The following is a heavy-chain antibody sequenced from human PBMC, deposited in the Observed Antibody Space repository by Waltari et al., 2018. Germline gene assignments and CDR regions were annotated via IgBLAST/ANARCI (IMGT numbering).Heavy chain of an antibody. J-gene: IGHJ4*02. V-gene: IGHV1-69*08. D-gene: IGHD2-21*01. CDR2: IIPIFGTA. CDR3: ASWGKEMATMGVVNY. CDR1: GGTFSSYA. Sequence: QVQLVQSGAEVKKPGSSVKVSCKASGGTFSSYAISWVRQAPGQGLEWMGRIIPIFGTANYAQKFQGRVTITADKSTSTAYMELSSLRSEDTAVYYCASWGKEMATMGVVNYWGQGTLVTVSS.